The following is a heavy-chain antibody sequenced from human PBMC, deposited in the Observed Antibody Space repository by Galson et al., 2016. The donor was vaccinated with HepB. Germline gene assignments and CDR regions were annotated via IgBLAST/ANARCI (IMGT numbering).Heavy chain of an antibody. Sequence: SCKASGGSLRDFAISWVRQAPGQGLEWMGRIIPIVGTANYAQRFQGRVTISADTATSTVHMELRSLRSDDTAIYYCARYLDTTLVGDYWGQGTLVTVSS. CDR2: IIPIVGTA. V-gene: IGHV1-69*04. D-gene: IGHD5-18*01. CDR3: ARYLDTTLVGDY. CDR1: GGSLRDFA. J-gene: IGHJ4*02.